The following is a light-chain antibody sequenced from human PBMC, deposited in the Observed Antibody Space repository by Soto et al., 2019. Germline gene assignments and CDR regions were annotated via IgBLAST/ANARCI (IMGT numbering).Light chain of an antibody. CDR1: SSDVGGYKY. CDR2: EVS. J-gene: IGLJ2*01. Sequence: QSVLTQPASVSGSPGQSITISCTGTSSDVGGYKYVSWYQQHPGKAPKLMIYEVSNRPSGVSNRFSGSKSDNTASLTISGLQAEDEADYYCSSYTTSSVIFGGGTQLTVL. V-gene: IGLV2-14*01. CDR3: SSYTTSSVI.